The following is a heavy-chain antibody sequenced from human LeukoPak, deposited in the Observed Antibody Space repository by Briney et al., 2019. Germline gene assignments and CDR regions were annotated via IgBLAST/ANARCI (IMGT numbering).Heavy chain of an antibody. CDR1: GFTFSDYY. CDR3: AGRTFGGESPAFDC. D-gene: IGHD2-21*01. V-gene: IGHV3-11*01. Sequence: PGRSLRLSCAAPGFTFSDYYMSWISQAPGRGREYISYITNSGSTIYYADSVKGRFTISRDNAKNPLYLQMSSLRAEDTAMYYCAGRTFGGESPAFDCWGQGTLVTVSS. J-gene: IGHJ4*02. CDR2: ITNSGSTI.